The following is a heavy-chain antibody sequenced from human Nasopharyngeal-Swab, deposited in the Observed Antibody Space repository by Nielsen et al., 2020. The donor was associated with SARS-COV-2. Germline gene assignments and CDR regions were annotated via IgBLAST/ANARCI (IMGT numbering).Heavy chain of an antibody. CDR3: ARDRYHYYDSSRALGWFDP. Sequence: ASVKVSCKASGYTFTGYYMHWVRQAPGQGLEWMGRINPNSGGTNYAQKFQGRVTMTRDTSISTAYMELSRLRSDDTAVYYCARDRYHYYDSSRALGWFDPWGQGTLVTVSS. CDR2: INPNSGGT. J-gene: IGHJ5*02. CDR1: GYTFTGYY. D-gene: IGHD3-22*01. V-gene: IGHV1-2*06.